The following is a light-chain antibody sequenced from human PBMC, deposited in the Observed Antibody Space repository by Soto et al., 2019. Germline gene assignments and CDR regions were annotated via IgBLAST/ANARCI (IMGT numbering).Light chain of an antibody. Sequence: DIQMTPSPSSLSASVGDRVTITCRASQSISSSLNWYQQKPGKAPKLLIYAASSLQSGVPSRFSGSGSGTDFTLTISSLQPEDVATYCCQQSYSTPLTLGGGTKLDIK. CDR1: QSISSS. V-gene: IGKV1-39*01. CDR2: AAS. CDR3: QQSYSTPLT. J-gene: IGKJ4*01.